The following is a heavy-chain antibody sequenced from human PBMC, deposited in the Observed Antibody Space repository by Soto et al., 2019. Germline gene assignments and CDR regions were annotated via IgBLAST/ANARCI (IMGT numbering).Heavy chain of an antibody. V-gene: IGHV4-39*01. CDR1: GGSISSGDYY. CDR2: IYYSGST. J-gene: IGHJ4*02. Sequence: SETLSLTCTVSGGSISSGDYYWSWIRQPPGKGLEWIGSIYYSGSTYYNPSLNSRVTISVDTSRIHFSLKLISVTAADTAVYYCARQSYDSSDYFDYWGQGTLVTVSS. D-gene: IGHD3-22*01. CDR3: ARQSYDSSDYFDY.